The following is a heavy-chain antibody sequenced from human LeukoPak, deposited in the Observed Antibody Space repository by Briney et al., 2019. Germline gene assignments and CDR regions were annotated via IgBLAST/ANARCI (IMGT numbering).Heavy chain of an antibody. CDR3: ARLCLLLERRGDFDY. Sequence: SQTLSLTCTVSGGSISSGSYYWSWIRQPAGKGLEWIGRIYTSGNTYYNPSLKSRVTISVDTSKNQFSLKLSSVTAADTAVYYCARLCLLLERRGDFDYWGQGTLVTVSS. CDR2: IYTSGNT. V-gene: IGHV4-61*02. D-gene: IGHD1-1*01. CDR1: GGSISSGSYY. J-gene: IGHJ4*02.